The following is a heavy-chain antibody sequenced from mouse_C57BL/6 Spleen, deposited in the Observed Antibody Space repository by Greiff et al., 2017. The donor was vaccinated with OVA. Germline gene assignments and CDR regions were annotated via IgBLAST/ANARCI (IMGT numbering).Heavy chain of an antibody. J-gene: IGHJ2*01. D-gene: IGHD1-1*01. Sequence: EVQLQQPGPELVKPGASVKISCKASGYSFTGYYMNWVKQSPEKSLEWIGEINPSTGGTTYNQKFKAKATLTVDKSSSTAYMQLKSLTSEDSAVYYCARRLLREYYFDYWGQGTTLTVSS. V-gene: IGHV1-42*01. CDR3: ARRLLREYYFDY. CDR1: GYSFTGYY. CDR2: INPSTGGT.